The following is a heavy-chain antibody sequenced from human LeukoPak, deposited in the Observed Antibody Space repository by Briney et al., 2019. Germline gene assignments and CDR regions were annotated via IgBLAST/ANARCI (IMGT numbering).Heavy chain of an antibody. CDR3: ARESSGRSGPM. J-gene: IGHJ4*02. D-gene: IGHD3-10*01. CDR2: ISSAGYI. V-gene: IGHV3-21*01. CDR1: GFTFSMYT. Sequence: TPGGSLRLSCVASGFTFSMYTMNWVRQAPGKGPEWVSSISSAGYIYYVDSVRGRFTISRDNAKNSLYLQMNSLRAEDTAVYYCARESSGRSGPMWGQGTLVTVSS.